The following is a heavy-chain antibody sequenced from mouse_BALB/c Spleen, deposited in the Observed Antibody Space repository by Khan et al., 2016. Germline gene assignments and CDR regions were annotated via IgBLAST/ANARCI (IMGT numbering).Heavy chain of an antibody. V-gene: IGHV1S136*01. J-gene: IGHJ2*01. Sequence: VQLQQSGPELVKPCASVSMSCKASGYTFTSYVMHWVKQKPGQGLEWIGYINPYNDGTKYNEKFKGKATMTSDTSSSTAYMELSSLTSEASAIYYCARDGFAYWGQDTTLTVSS. CDR3: ARDGFAY. CDR1: GYTFTSYV. CDR2: INPYNDGT. D-gene: IGHD2-3*01.